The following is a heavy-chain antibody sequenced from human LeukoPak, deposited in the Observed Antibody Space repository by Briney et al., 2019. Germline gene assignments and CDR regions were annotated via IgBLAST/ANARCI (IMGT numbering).Heavy chain of an antibody. J-gene: IGHJ4*02. V-gene: IGHV4-39*01. Sequence: PSETLSLTCAVSGGSISSSNWWSWIRQPPGKGLEWIGSIYYSGSTNYNPSLKSRVTIFVDMSKNKFSLKLSSVTAADTAVYYCARQGLKGIYRNGVVSRWGQGTLVTVSS. CDR3: ARQGLKGIYRNGVVSR. CDR1: GGSISSSNW. CDR2: IYYSGST. D-gene: IGHD3-16*02.